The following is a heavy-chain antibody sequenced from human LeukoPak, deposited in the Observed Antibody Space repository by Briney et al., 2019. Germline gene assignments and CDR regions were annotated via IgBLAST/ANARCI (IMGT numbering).Heavy chain of an antibody. D-gene: IGHD3-16*01. V-gene: IGHV4-59*01. CDR2: IYYSGST. CDR3: ARAPLGVASKFDP. CDR1: GGSISSYY. J-gene: IGHJ5*02. Sequence: SETLSLTCTVSGGSISSYYWSWIRQPPGKGLEWIGYIYYSGSTNYNPSLKSRVTISVDTSKNQFSLKLSSVTAADTAVYYCARAPLGVASKFDPWGQGTLVTVSS.